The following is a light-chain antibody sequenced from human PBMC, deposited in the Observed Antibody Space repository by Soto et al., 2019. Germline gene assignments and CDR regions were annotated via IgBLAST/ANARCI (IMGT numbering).Light chain of an antibody. CDR1: QTINSW. J-gene: IGKJ1*01. V-gene: IGKV1-5*01. CDR2: DAS. CDR3: QQYDSYSSGP. Sequence: DIQMTQSPSTLSASAGDRVTITCRASQTINSWLAWYQQKPGKAPKVLIFDASSLKTGVPSRFSGSGSGTEFTLTISNLQPDDFATYYCQQYDSYSSGPFGQGTKVEIK.